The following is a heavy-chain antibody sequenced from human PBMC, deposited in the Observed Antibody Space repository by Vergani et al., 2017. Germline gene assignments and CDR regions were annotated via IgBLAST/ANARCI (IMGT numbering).Heavy chain of an antibody. J-gene: IGHJ4*02. V-gene: IGHV3-30*02. D-gene: IGHD2-21*02. CDR2: IVKDGINT. CDR3: AKYLRDSTDGLPDS. Sequence: QVQLVESAGGVVQPGGSLRLSCAASGFTFSNFGMHWIRQAPGKGLEWLAYIVKDGINTRYRDAVKGRFTVSRNKSKDILYLQMDSLRSEDTALYYCAKYLRDSTDGLPDSWGPGTLVIVSS. CDR1: GFTFSNFG.